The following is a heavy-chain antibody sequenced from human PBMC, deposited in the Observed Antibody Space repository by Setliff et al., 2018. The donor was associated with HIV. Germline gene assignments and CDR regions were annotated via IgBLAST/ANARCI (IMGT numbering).Heavy chain of an antibody. CDR1: GYSISSGYY. D-gene: IGHD6-13*01. CDR3: ASLAGQRTIAAADYFFDF. J-gene: IGHJ4*02. Sequence: SETLSLTCAVSGYSISSGYYWGWIRQPPGKGLEWIGAIYHSGSSYYSPSLKSRVTLFLDTSKNQFSLTLNSLTAADSAVYYCASLAGQRTIAAADYFFDFWGQGALVTVSS. CDR2: IYHSGSS. V-gene: IGHV4-38-2*01.